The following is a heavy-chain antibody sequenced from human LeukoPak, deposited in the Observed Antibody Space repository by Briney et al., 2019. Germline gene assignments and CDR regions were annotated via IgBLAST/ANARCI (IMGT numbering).Heavy chain of an antibody. J-gene: IGHJ5*02. D-gene: IGHD6-6*01. Sequence: SETPSLTCSVSGDSISIYYWSWIRQPPGKGLEWIGYIYNSGSTNYNPSLKSRVTISVDTSKNQFSLKLSSVTAADTAVYYCARGSSSSDWFDPWGQGTLVTVSS. CDR2: IYNSGST. V-gene: IGHV4-59*01. CDR3: ARGSSSSDWFDP. CDR1: GDSISIYY.